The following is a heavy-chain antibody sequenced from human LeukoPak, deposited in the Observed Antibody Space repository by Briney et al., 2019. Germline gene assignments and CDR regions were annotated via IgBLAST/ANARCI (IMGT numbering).Heavy chain of an antibody. V-gene: IGHV1-69*05. Sequence: SEKVSCKASGGTFSSYAISWVRQAPGQGLEWMGRIIPIFGTANYAQKFQGRVTITTDESTSTAYMELSSLRSEDTAVYYCARDPSSDYTNTGFDYWGQGTLVTVSS. D-gene: IGHD6-25*01. CDR2: IIPIFGTA. CDR3: ARDPSSDYTNTGFDY. J-gene: IGHJ4*02. CDR1: GGTFSSYA.